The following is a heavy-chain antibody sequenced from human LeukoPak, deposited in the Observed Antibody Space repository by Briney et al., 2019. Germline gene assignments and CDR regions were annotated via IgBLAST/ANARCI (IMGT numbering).Heavy chain of an antibody. CDR2: INPNSGGT. CDR3: ARWGPSIAALFDP. D-gene: IGHD6-6*01. V-gene: IGHV1-2*02. Sequence: ASVKVSCKASGYTFIGYYMHWVRQAPGQGLAGMGWINPNSGGTNYAQKFQGRVTMTSDTSISTAYMELSRLRSDDTGVYYCARWGPSIAALFDPWGQGTLVTVSS. J-gene: IGHJ5*02. CDR1: GYTFIGYY.